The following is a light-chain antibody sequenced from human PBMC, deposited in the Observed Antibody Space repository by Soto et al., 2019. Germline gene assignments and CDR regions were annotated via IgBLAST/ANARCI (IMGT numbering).Light chain of an antibody. V-gene: IGKV3-20*01. CDR3: QQYGSSPLT. CDR1: QSVSYY. CDR2: DAS. Sequence: EIVMTQSPATLSVSPGERATLSCRASQSVSYYLAWYQQKPGQAPRLLIYDASGRATGIPDRFSGSGSGTDFTLTISRLEPEDFAVYYCQQYGSSPLTFGGGTKVDIK. J-gene: IGKJ4*01.